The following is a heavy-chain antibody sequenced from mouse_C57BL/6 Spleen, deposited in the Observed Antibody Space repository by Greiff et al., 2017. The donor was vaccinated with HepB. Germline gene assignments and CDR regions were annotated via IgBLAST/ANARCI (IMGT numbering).Heavy chain of an antibody. V-gene: IGHV1-82*01. Sequence: VQLQQSGPELVKPGASVKISCKASGYAFSSSWMNWVKQRPGKGLEWIGRIYPGDGDTNYNGKFKGKATLTADKSSSTAYMQLSSLTSEDSAVYFCARGNYGNPDWYFDVWGTGTTVTVSS. CDR3: ARGNYGNPDWYFDV. D-gene: IGHD1-1*01. CDR2: IYPGDGDT. J-gene: IGHJ1*03. CDR1: GYAFSSSW.